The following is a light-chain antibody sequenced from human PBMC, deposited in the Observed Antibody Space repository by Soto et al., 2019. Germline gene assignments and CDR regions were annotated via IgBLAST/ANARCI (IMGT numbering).Light chain of an antibody. J-gene: IGKJ1*01. V-gene: IGKV3-20*01. CDR1: QSVTSTY. CDR2: GAS. Sequence: EIVFKQWPGALSLSQGERATLSCAASQSVTSTYLAWYQQKPGQAPRLLIYGASTRATGIPDRFSGGGSGTDFTLIISRLESEDFAVYYCQQYGSSPWTFGQGTKVDIK. CDR3: QQYGSSPWT.